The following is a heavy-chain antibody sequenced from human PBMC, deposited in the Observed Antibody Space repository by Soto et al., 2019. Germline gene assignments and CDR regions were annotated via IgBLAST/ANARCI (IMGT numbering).Heavy chain of an antibody. CDR3: GKGPSMGTYAHFDY. CDR2: INPNGGST. Sequence: GASVKVSCKAPADPFTSYYIHWVRQDPGHGLEWMGIINPNGGSTRFDETFQGRFTISRDNSKNTLYLQMRNLRAEDTAVYYCGKGPSMGTYAHFDYWGQGTLVTVSS. D-gene: IGHD3-16*01. V-gene: IGHV1-46*01. CDR1: ADPFTSYY. J-gene: IGHJ4*02.